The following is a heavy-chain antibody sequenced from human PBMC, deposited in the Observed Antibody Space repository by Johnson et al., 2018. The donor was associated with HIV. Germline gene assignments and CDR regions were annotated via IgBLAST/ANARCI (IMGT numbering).Heavy chain of an antibody. J-gene: IGHJ3*02. CDR3: ASGGAFHAFDI. CDR1: GFTFSNYW. D-gene: IGHD3-3*02. Sequence: VQLVESGGGLVQPGGSLRLSCAVSGFTFSNYWMHWVRQAPGKGLVWVSRVNHDGGATISADSVKGRFTISRDNAKNTLYLQMNSLRAEDTAMYFCASGGAFHAFDIWGHGTTVTVSS. CDR2: VNHDGGAT. V-gene: IGHV3-74*02.